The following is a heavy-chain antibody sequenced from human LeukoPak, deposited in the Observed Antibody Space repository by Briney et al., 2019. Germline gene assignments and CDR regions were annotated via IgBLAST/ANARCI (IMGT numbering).Heavy chain of an antibody. CDR3: SRVTTNGYFEY. J-gene: IGHJ4*02. V-gene: IGHV3-7*04. CDR1: GFTFSSFL. CDR2: IKFDESEK. D-gene: IGHD1-1*01. Sequence: PGGSLRLSCAASGFTFSSFLMGWVRQAPGKGLEWVASIKFDESEKHHVDSVEGRFTISRDNAKSSLYLQMNSLRAEDTAVYFCSRVTTNGYFEYWGQGTLVTVSS.